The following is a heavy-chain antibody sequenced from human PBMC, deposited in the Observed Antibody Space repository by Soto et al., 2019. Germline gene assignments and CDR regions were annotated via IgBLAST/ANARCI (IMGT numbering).Heavy chain of an antibody. CDR3: ARPLDGSSSYFDY. D-gene: IGHD6-6*01. V-gene: IGHV4-39*01. J-gene: IGHJ4*02. Sequence: QLQLQESGPGLVKPSETLSLTCTVSGVSISSSGYYWGWIRQPPGKGLEWIGTIYYSGSTYYNPSLRGRVTIFVDTFKNQFSLKLDSVTAADTAVYYCARPLDGSSSYFDYWGQGTLVTVSS. CDR1: GVSISSSGYY. CDR2: IYYSGST.